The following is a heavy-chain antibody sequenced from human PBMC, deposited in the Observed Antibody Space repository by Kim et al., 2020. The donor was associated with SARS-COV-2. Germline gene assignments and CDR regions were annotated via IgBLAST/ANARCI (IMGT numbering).Heavy chain of an antibody. CDR3: ARDIASCRSGRVYYYYG. CDR1: GFTFSSYG. J-gene: IGHJ6*01. V-gene: IGHV3-30*03. Sequence: GGSLRLSCAASGFTFSSYGMHWVRQAPGKGLEWVAVITYDGSHINYVDSVKGRFTISRDNSKNTLYLQMNSLRAEDTAVYYCARDIASCRSGRVYYYYG. CDR2: ITYDGSHI. D-gene: IGHD2-2*01.